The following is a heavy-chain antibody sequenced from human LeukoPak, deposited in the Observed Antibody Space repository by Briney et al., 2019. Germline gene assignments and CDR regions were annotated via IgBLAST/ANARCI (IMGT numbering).Heavy chain of an antibody. V-gene: IGHV3-23*01. CDR3: AGDMVGGAFDI. CDR1: GFTFPNYA. CDR2: ISGNGGST. J-gene: IGHJ3*02. D-gene: IGHD2-15*01. Sequence: GGSLRLSCELSGFTFPNYAMSWVRQSPGKGLEWVSGISGNGGSTYYADSVKGRFTISRDTSKNTLYLQMNSLRAEDTAVYYCAGDMVGGAFDIWGQGTMVTVSS.